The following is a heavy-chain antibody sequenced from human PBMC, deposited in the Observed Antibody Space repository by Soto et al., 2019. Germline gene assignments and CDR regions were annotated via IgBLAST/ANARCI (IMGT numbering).Heavy chain of an antibody. V-gene: IGHV1-18*01. CDR1: GYAFTSYG. Sequence: ASLKVSCKASGYAFTSYGISWVRHAPGQGLERMGWISAYNGNTNYAQKLQGRVTMTTDTSTSTAYMELRSLRSDDTAVYYHARYSSGWAYTVFAYRGQGTPVPVSP. CDR3: ARYSSGWAYTVFAY. CDR2: ISAYNGNT. J-gene: IGHJ4*02. D-gene: IGHD6-19*01.